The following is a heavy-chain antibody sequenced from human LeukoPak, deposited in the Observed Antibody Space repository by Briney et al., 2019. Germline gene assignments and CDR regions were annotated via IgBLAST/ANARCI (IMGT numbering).Heavy chain of an antibody. CDR3: AKSTGSSESVAS. J-gene: IGHJ4*02. V-gene: IGHV3-23*01. Sequence: PGGSLRLSCAASGFTFSSYAMSWVRQAPGKGQEWDSSISGFYGRTYYADSAKGRFSISRDNSNNKLYLQMNSLRAEGAAVYYCAKSTGSSESVASWGQGTLVTVSA. CDR1: GFTFSSYA. D-gene: IGHD6-6*01. CDR2: ISGFYGRT.